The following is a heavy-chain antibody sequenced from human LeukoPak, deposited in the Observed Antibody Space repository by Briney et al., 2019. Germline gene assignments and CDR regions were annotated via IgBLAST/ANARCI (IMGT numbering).Heavy chain of an antibody. CDR3: ASVYKHGKDV. D-gene: IGHD5-24*01. CDR2: ISAYNGNT. CDR1: GYTFTSYG. Sequence: GASVKVSCKASGYTFTSYGISWVRQAPGQGLEWMGWISAYNGNTNYAQKLQGRVTMTTDTSTSTAYMELRSLRSEDTAVHYCASVYKHGKDVWGQGTTVIVSS. J-gene: IGHJ6*02. V-gene: IGHV1-18*01.